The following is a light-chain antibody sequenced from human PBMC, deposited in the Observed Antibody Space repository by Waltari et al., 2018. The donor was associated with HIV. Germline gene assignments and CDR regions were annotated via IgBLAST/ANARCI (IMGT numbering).Light chain of an antibody. CDR1: SSAVGAYNS. V-gene: IGLV2-14*01. CDR2: EVN. CDR3: SSFGRGNTVL. Sequence: QSALTQPASVSGSPGPSITISCTGTSSAVGAYNSVSWYQLYPGKAPKVMMFEVNNRPSGVSDRFSGSKSGNTASLTISGLQVEDEAVYFCSSFGRGNTVLFGGGTKVTVL. J-gene: IGLJ2*01.